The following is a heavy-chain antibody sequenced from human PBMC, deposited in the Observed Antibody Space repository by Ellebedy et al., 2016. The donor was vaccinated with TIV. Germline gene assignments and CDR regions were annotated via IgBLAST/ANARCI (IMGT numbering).Heavy chain of an antibody. D-gene: IGHD1-1*01. CDR2: INPNSGGT. Sequence: AASVKVSCKASGYTFTTYAMHWVRQAPGQGLEWMGWINPNSGGTNYAQKFQGRVTITRDTSASTAYMELSSLRSEDTAVYYCAYSTGTAYYYAMDVWGQGTTVTVSS. V-gene: IGHV1-3*01. CDR1: GYTFTTYA. J-gene: IGHJ6*02. CDR3: AYSTGTAYYYAMDV.